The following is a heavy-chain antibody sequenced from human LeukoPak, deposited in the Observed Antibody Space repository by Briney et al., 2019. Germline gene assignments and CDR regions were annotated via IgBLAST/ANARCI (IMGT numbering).Heavy chain of an antibody. CDR1: GFTFSSYA. V-gene: IGHV3-23*01. Sequence: PGRSLRPSCAASGFTFSSYAMSWVRQAPGKGLEWVSAISGSGGSTYYADSVKGRFTISRDNSKNTLYLQMNSLRAKDTAVYYCAKDVSTVTTRFDYWGQGTLVTVSS. J-gene: IGHJ4*02. CDR3: AKDVSTVTTRFDY. CDR2: ISGSGGST. D-gene: IGHD4-17*01.